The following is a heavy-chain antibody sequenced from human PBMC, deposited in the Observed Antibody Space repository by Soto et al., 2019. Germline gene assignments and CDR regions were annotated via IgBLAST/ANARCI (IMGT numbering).Heavy chain of an antibody. CDR3: ARWGTTGGLDV. V-gene: IGHV3-30*19. Sequence: QVQLVESGGGVVQPGTSLRVSCVGSGFTFRSYVIHWVRQAPGKGLEWVALTSYDGGNKYYGDSVRGRFTISRDNSRNTVDLQMDSLRLEDTALCYCARWGTTGGLDVWGQGTLVSVSS. J-gene: IGHJ1*01. CDR1: GFTFRSYV. D-gene: IGHD3-16*01. CDR2: TSYDGGNK.